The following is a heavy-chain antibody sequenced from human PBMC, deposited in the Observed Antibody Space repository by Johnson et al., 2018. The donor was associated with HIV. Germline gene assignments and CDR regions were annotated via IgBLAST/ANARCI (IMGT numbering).Heavy chain of an antibody. J-gene: IGHJ3*02. Sequence: VQLVESGGGVVQPGRSLRLSCAASGFTFSNFDIHWVRQAPGKGLEWVAGISYDGTKKYFRDSVKGRFTIYSDNSKNTLYLQMNSLRAEDTAGYFCAKDSTQHVEVERRDDAFDIWGQGTMVTVSS. CDR3: AKDSTQHVEVERRDDAFDI. CDR2: ISYDGTKK. V-gene: IGHV3-30*18. CDR1: GFTFSNFD. D-gene: IGHD1-1*01.